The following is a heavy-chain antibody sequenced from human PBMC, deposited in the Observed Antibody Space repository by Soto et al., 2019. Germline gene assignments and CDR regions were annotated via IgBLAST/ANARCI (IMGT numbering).Heavy chain of an antibody. V-gene: IGHV5-51*01. CDR1: GYSFTNYW. J-gene: IGHJ4*02. CDR3: ARLSREGSYYVAY. CDR2: IYPGDSDT. Sequence: ESLKISCKGSGYSFTNYWIAWVRQMPGKGLEWMGVIYPGDSDTRYSPSFQGHVTISADKSISTAYLQWSSLKASDTAIYYCARLSREGSYYVAYWGQGTLVTVSS. D-gene: IGHD1-26*01.